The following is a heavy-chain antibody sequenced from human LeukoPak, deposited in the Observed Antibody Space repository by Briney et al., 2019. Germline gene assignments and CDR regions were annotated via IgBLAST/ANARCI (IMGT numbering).Heavy chain of an antibody. V-gene: IGHV3-23*01. CDR3: AKAHDFWSGYYDY. CDR2: ISGSGGST. J-gene: IGHJ4*02. Sequence: GGSLTLSCAASGFTFSSYAMSWVRQPPGKGLEGVSAISGSGGSTYYADSVKGRFTISRDNSKNTLYLQMNSLRAEDTAVYYCAKAHDFWSGYYDYWGQGTLVTVSS. D-gene: IGHD3-3*01. CDR1: GFTFSSYA.